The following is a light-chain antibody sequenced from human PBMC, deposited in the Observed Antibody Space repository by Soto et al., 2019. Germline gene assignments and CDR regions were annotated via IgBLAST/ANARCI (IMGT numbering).Light chain of an antibody. CDR3: QRRNIWPPVT. CDR2: DAS. V-gene: IGKV3-11*01. J-gene: IGKJ5*01. CDR1: QSVSSS. Sequence: DIVLTQSPSTLSLSLGDTATLSCGASQSVSSSLAWYQQKPGQAPRLLIYDASSRATGIPARFSGSGSGTDLTLTISSLEPEDFAVYYCQRRNIWPPVTFGQGTRLEIK.